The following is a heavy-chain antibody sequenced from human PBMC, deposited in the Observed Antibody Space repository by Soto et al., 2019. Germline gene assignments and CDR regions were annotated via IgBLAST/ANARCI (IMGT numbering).Heavy chain of an antibody. V-gene: IGHV4-59*01. D-gene: IGHD6-6*01. CDR3: ARDEYSSSSRSSYNWFDP. CDR1: GGSISSYY. CDR2: IYYSGST. Sequence: SETLSLTCTVSGGSISSYYWSWIRQPPGKGLEWIGYIYYSGSTNYNPSLKSRVTISVDTSKNQFSLKLSSVTAADTAVYYCARDEYSSSSRSSYNWFDPWGQGTLVTVSS. J-gene: IGHJ5*02.